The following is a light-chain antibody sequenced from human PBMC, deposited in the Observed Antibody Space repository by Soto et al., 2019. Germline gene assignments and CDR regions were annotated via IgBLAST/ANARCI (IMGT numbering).Light chain of an antibody. CDR3: AAWDDSLNGPHVV. V-gene: IGLV1-44*01. CDR1: SSNIGSNT. J-gene: IGLJ2*01. CDR2: SNN. Sequence: QTVVTQPPSASGTPGQRVTISCSGSSSNIGSNTVNWYQQLPGTAPKLLIYSNNQRPSGVPDRFSGSKSGTSASLAISGLQSADEADYYCAAWDDSLNGPHVVFGGGTKLTVL.